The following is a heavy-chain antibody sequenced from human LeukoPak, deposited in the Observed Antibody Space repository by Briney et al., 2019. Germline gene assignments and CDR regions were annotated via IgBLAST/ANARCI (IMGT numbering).Heavy chain of an antibody. CDR1: GFTITNAR. CDR2: KSKIDGGTT. D-gene: IGHD3-3*02. J-gene: IGHJ4*02. Sequence: GGSLRLSCAASGFTITNARMGWVRQAPGKGLEWAGLKSKIDGGTTDFAAPVKGRFTISIDDSKHTLYLQMNSLKSEDTGVYYCTTGYGHSDFDYWGQGTLVTVSS. V-gene: IGHV3-15*01. CDR3: TTGYGHSDFDY.